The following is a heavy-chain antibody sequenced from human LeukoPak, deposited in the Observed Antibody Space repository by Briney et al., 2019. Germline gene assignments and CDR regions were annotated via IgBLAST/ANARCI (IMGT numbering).Heavy chain of an antibody. D-gene: IGHD3-3*01. J-gene: IGHJ5*02. CDR2: ISGSGGST. Sequence: TGGSLRLSCAASGFTFSSYAMSWVRQAPGKGLEWVSAISGSGGSTYYADSVKGRFTISRDNSKNTLYLQMNSLRAEDTAVYYCARRPVFLEWLDRPVDWFDPWGQGTLVTVSS. V-gene: IGHV3-23*01. CDR1: GFTFSSYA. CDR3: ARRPVFLEWLDRPVDWFDP.